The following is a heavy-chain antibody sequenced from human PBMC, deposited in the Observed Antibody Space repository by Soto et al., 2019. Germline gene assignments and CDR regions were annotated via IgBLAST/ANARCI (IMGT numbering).Heavy chain of an antibody. CDR2: ITDSSDTV. CDR3: ARDFGHGYYLDY. D-gene: IGHD3-3*01. J-gene: IGHJ4*02. Sequence: LRLSCVASGFSFSNYNMNWVRQAPGKGLEWVSYITDSSDTVHYADSVRGRFTISRDNAESSLYLQMNSLRDEDTAVYFCARDFGHGYYLDYWGRGPLVTVSS. V-gene: IGHV3-48*02. CDR1: GFSFSNYN.